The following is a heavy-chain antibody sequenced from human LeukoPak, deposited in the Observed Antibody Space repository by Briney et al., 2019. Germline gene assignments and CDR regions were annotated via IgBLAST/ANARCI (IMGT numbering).Heavy chain of an antibody. J-gene: IGHJ4*02. CDR1: GFTFSHFG. V-gene: IGHV3-21*05. CDR2: ISASATLK. Sequence: PGGSLRLSCEASGFTFSHFGMHWVRQAPGKGLEWVSYISASATLKYYADSVKGRVTISRDNAENSLYLQMNSLRAEDTAVYYCGVDGGYWGQGTLVTVSS. CDR3: GVDGGY. D-gene: IGHD2-15*01.